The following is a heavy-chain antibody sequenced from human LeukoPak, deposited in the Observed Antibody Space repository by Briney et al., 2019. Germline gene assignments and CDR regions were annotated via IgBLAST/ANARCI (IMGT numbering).Heavy chain of an antibody. Sequence: ASVKVSCKASGYTFTSYYMHWVRQAPGQGLEWMGIINPSGGSTSYAQKFQGRVTMTRDTSTSTVYMELSSLRSEDTAVYYCARDYYGSGSPYYYYMDVWGKGTTVTISS. CDR1: GYTFTSYY. CDR3: ARDYYGSGSPYYYYMDV. V-gene: IGHV1-46*01. D-gene: IGHD3-10*01. J-gene: IGHJ6*03. CDR2: INPSGGST.